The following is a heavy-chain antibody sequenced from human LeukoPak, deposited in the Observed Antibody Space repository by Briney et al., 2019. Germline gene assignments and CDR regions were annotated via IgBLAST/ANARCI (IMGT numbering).Heavy chain of an antibody. CDR1: GYSFTSYW. V-gene: IGHV5-51*01. D-gene: IGHD4-17*01. CDR3: ARHTFQYWDYGTVDV. Sequence: GESLKISCKGSGYSFTSYWIGWVRQMPGKGLEWMGVIYAHDSDTRYSPSFQGQVTISADKSISTACLQWSSLKASDTAIYYCARHTFQYWDYGTVDVWGQGTTVTVSS. CDR2: IYAHDSDT. J-gene: IGHJ6*02.